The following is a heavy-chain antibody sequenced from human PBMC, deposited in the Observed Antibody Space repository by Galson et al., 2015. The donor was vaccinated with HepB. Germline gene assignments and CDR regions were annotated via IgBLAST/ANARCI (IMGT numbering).Heavy chain of an antibody. CDR1: GYTFTRYG. CDR2: ISGYSGSA. CDR3: ARGGLATVGGPTFDS. J-gene: IGHJ4*02. Sequence: KVSCKASGYTFTRYGINWVRQAPGQGLEWMGWISGYSGSADYAKRFQGRVTMTTDTSSRTAYMEVRSLRSDDTAMYYCARGGLATVGGPTFDSWGQGTLVTVSS. D-gene: IGHD5-24*01. V-gene: IGHV1-18*01.